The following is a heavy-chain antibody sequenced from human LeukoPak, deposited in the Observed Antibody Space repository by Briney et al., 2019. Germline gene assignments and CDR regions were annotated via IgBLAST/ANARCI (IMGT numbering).Heavy chain of an antibody. CDR3: ARDRNPGRAEYFQH. D-gene: IGHD1-14*01. Sequence: ASVKVSCKASGGTFSSYAIGWVRQAPGQGLEWMGGIIPIFGTANYAQRFQGRVTITADESTSTAYMELSSLRSEDTAVYYCARDRNPGRAEYFQHWGQGTLVTVSS. V-gene: IGHV1-69*13. CDR2: IIPIFGTA. CDR1: GGTFSSYA. J-gene: IGHJ1*01.